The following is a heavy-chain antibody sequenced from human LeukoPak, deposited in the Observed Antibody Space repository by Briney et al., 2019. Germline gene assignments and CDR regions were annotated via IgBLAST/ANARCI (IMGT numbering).Heavy chain of an antibody. CDR1: EFTFSSHA. D-gene: IGHD3-10*01. J-gene: IGHJ4*02. V-gene: IGHV3-23*01. CDR2: ISGSGTGT. Sequence: GGSLRLSCAASEFTFSSHAMSWVRQAPGKGLEWVSTISGSGTGTYYADSVKGRFTISRDNSKKTLYLQMNSLRAEDTAVYYCARGGYYYGSGSYFDYWGQGTLVTVSS. CDR3: ARGGYYYGSGSYFDY.